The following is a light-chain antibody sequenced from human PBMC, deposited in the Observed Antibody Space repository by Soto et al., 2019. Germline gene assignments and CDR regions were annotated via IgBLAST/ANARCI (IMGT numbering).Light chain of an antibody. Sequence: QSVLTKPPSASGNPGQRVTISCSASSSNIGTNFVYWYQQLPGTATKLRIVSNPQRPSGVPDRFSGSRSGTSASLAISGLRAEDEADYYCAALDDSLSAGVVGGGTKPPVL. J-gene: IGLJ3*02. CDR2: SNP. CDR1: SSNIGTNF. V-gene: IGLV1-47*02. CDR3: AALDDSLSAGV.